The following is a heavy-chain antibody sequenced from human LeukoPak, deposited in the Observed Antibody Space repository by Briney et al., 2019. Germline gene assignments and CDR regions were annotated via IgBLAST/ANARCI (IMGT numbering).Heavy chain of an antibody. CDR1: GGSISSYY. CDR2: IYYSGST. D-gene: IGHD3-10*01. V-gene: IGHV4-59*12. J-gene: IGHJ4*02. Sequence: KPSETLSLTCAVSGGSISSYYWSWIRQPPGKGLEWIGYIYYSGSTNYNPSLKSRVTISVDTSKNQFSLKLSSVTAADTAVYFCARGFYSGSGTYYNSLDYWGQGTLVTVSS. CDR3: ARGFYSGSGTYYNSLDY.